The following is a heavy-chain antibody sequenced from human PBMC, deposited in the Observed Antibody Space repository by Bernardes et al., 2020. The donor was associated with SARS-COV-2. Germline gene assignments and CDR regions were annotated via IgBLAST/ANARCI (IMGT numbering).Heavy chain of an antibody. D-gene: IGHD3-10*01. V-gene: IGHV1-69*13. CDR2: IIPIFGTA. CDR3: ASTDYYYGSGSYYYGMDV. CDR1: GGTFSSYA. Sequence: SVKVSCMASGGTFSSYAISWVRQAPGQGLEWMGGIIPIFGTANYAQKFQGRVTITADESTSTAYMELSSLRSEDTAVYYCASTDYYYGSGSYYYGMDVWGQGTTVTVSS. J-gene: IGHJ6*02.